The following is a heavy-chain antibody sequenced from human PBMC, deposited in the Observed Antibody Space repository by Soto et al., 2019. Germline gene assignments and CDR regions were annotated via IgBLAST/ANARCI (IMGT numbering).Heavy chain of an antibody. D-gene: IGHD6-13*01. J-gene: IGHJ4*02. CDR2: IYWDGDK. CDR3: AYAAGGLAFDY. CDR1: GFSLSTSGVG. Sequence: SGPTLVNPTQTLTLTCTFSGFSLSTSGVGVGWIRQPPGKALEWLVLIYWDGDKRYTPSLKSRLTISKETSKNQVVLTMNNMDPVDTGTYYCAYAAGGLAFDYWGQGTLVTV. V-gene: IGHV2-5*02.